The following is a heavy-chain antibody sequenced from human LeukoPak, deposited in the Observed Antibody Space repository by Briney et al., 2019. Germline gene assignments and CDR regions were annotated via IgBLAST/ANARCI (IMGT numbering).Heavy chain of an antibody. D-gene: IGHD2-2*01. CDR1: GYTFTDYY. CDR2: INPNSGGT. Sequence: GASVKVSCKASGYTFTDYYMHWVRQAPGQGLEWMGWINPNSGGTNYAQKFQGRVTMTRDTSISTAYMELSRLRSDDTAVYYCARWGCSSTSCHRDKYMDVWGKGTTVTVSS. V-gene: IGHV1-2*02. J-gene: IGHJ6*03. CDR3: ARWGCSSTSCHRDKYMDV.